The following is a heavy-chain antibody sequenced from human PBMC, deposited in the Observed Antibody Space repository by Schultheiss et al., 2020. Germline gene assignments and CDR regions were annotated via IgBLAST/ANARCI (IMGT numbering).Heavy chain of an antibody. CDR2: IYYSGRT. D-gene: IGHD6-13*01. V-gene: IGHV4-59*01. J-gene: IGHJ4*02. Sequence: SATLSLTCTVSGGSISSYYWSWTRQPPGKGLEWVGYIYYSGRTNYNPALKNRVTTSVDTSKKQFSLKLSSVTAADTAVYYWARVRIAAAEFDYWGQGTLVTVSS. CDR1: GGSISSYY. CDR3: ARVRIAAAEFDY.